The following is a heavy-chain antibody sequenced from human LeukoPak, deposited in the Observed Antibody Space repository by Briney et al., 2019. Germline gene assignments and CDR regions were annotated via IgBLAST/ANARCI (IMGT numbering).Heavy chain of an antibody. V-gene: IGHV5-51*01. CDR3: ARFVVVTATDWFDP. D-gene: IGHD2-21*02. CDR2: IYPGDSDT. Sequence: GESLKISCKGSGYSFTSYWIGWVRPMPGKGLEWMGIIYPGDSDTRYSPSFQGQVTISADKSISTAYLQRSSLKASDTAMYYCARFVVVTATDWFDPWGQGTLVTVSS. CDR1: GYSFTSYW. J-gene: IGHJ5*02.